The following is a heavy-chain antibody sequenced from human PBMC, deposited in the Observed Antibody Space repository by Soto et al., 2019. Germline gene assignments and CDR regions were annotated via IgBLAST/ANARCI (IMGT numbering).Heavy chain of an antibody. CDR3: VRGGIKGVSWNWFET. D-gene: IGHD3-10*01. Sequence: EVQLVESGGGLVQPGESLRLSCAASGFTFSRHDMHWVRQVTGKGLEWVSGIDSAGDRKYLDSVEGRFTISRENDNNSLHLQMNSLTAGDTALYYCVRGGIKGVSWNWFETWGQGIQVTVSS. J-gene: IGHJ5*02. CDR1: GFTFSRHD. V-gene: IGHV3-13*01. CDR2: IDSAGDR.